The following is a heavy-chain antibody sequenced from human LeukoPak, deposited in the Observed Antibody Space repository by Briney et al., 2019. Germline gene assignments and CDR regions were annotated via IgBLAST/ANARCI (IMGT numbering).Heavy chain of an antibody. CDR3: ATKYTKLRYFDWLTH. Sequence: ASVKVSCKVSGNTLTELATHWVRQAPGKGLEWMGGFDPEDGETIYAQKFQGRVTLTEDTSTDTAYMELYSLKSEDTAVDYCATKYTKLRYFDWLTHWGQGTLVTVSS. CDR1: GNTLTELA. J-gene: IGHJ5*02. CDR2: FDPEDGET. V-gene: IGHV1-24*01. D-gene: IGHD3-9*01.